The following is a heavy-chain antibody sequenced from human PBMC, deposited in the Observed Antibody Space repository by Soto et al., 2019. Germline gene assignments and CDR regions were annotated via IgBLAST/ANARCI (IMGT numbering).Heavy chain of an antibody. CDR3: ARPRYSSGYGMDV. CDR2: IYYSGST. V-gene: IGHV4-39*01. D-gene: IGHD6-19*01. Sequence: PSETLSLTCTVSGGSISSSSYYWGWIRQPPGKGLEWIGSIYYSGSTYYNPSLKSRVTISVDTSKSQFSLKLSSVTAADTAVYYCARPRYSSGYGMDVWGQGISVTVSS. CDR1: GGSISSSSYY. J-gene: IGHJ6*02.